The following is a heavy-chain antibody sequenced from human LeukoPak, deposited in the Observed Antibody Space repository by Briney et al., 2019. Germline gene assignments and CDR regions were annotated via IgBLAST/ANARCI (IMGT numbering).Heavy chain of an antibody. D-gene: IGHD1-20*01. CDR2: INWNGGST. CDR3: AKETSITGAGDF. V-gene: IGHV3-20*04. Sequence: PGGSLRLSCAASGFTFDDYGMSWVRQAPGKGLEWVSGINWNGGSTGYADSVKGRFTISRDNSKNTLYLQMHSLRAEDTAVYYCAKETSITGAGDFWGQGALVTVSS. CDR1: GFTFDDYG. J-gene: IGHJ4*02.